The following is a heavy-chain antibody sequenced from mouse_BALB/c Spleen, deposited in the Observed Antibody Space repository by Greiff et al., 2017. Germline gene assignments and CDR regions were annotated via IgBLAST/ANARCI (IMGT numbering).Heavy chain of an antibody. V-gene: IGHV2-3*01. CDR3: AKEEYAMDY. CDR2: IWGDGST. J-gene: IGHJ4*01. Sequence: VKLVESGPGLVAPSQSLSITCTVSGFSLTSYGVSWVRQRPGKGLEWLGVIWGDGSTNYYSALISRLSINKDNSKSQVFLSRNSLQTDDTATYYCAKEEYAMDYWGQGTSVTVSS. CDR1: GFSLTSYG.